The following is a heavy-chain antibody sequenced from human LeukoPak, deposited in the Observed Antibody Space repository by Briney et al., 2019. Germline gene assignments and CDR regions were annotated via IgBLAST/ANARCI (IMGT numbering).Heavy chain of an antibody. CDR2: MNPNSGNT. V-gene: IGHV1-8*01. D-gene: IGHD6-13*01. CDR3: ARGLKDSSSWYRENSPFSAS. Sequence: ASVKVSCKASGYTFTSYDINWVRQATGQGLEWMGWMNPNSGNTGYAQKFQGRVTMTRNTSISTAYMELSSLRSEDTAVYYCARGLKDSSSWYRENSPFSASWGQGTLVPVTS. CDR1: GYTFTSYD. J-gene: IGHJ5*02.